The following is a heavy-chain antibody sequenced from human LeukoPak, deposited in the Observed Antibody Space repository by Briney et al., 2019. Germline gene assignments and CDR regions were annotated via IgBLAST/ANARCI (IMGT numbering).Heavy chain of an antibody. CDR2: IYYTGST. V-gene: IGHV4-39*07. CDR3: ARLLERRPPLDAFDI. J-gene: IGHJ3*02. CDR1: GGSISSYDYY. Sequence: SETLSLTCTVSGGSISSYDYYWGWVRQPPGKGLEWIGSIYYTGSTYHNPSLKSRVAISVDTSKNQFSLKLSSVTAADTAVYYCARLLERRPPLDAFDIWGQGTMVTVSS. D-gene: IGHD1-1*01.